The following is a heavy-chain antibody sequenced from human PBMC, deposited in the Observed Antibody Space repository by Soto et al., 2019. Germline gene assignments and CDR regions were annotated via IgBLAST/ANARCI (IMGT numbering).Heavy chain of an antibody. V-gene: IGHV1-69*13. J-gene: IGHJ4*01. CDR3: ARGVNYDSSGFYYFF. Sequence: SVKVSCKASGGTFSSYARDWVSQAPGQVLEWMGGIISMFGTAYYAQEFQGRVTITADESTSTAYMELRNLRSEDTAVYYCARGVNYDSSGFYYFFWGHGPLVNVSS. D-gene: IGHD3-22*01. CDR1: GGTFSSYA. CDR2: IISMFGTA.